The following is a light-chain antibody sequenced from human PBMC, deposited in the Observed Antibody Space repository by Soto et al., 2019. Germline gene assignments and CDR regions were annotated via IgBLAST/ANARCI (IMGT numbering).Light chain of an antibody. Sequence: QSALTQPASVSGSPGQSITISCTGTSSDVGGYNYVSWYQQHPGKAPKLMIYEVSNRPSGVSNRFSGSKSGNTASLTISGLQAEDEADYYCSSYTSSSTRGVFGTGNKVTVL. CDR1: SSDVGGYNY. V-gene: IGLV2-14*01. CDR3: SSYTSSSTRGV. J-gene: IGLJ1*01. CDR2: EVS.